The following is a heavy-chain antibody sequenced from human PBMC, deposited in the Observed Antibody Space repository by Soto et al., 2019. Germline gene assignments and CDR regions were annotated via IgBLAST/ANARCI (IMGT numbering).Heavy chain of an antibody. CDR2: VYYSGIA. CDR3: VRVGGRVGRVDY. CDR1: GGSISGYY. V-gene: IGHV4-59*01. Sequence: PSETLALTCRVSGGSISGYYWSWIRQPPGKGRERIGCVYYSGIANYNPSLKSRVTISVDTSQNHFSLKLNSVTAADTAVYFCVRVGGRVGRVDYWGQGPLVTVS. D-gene: IGHD1-26*01. J-gene: IGHJ4*01.